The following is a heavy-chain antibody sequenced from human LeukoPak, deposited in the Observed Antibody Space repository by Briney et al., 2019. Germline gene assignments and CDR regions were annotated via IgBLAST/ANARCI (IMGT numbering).Heavy chain of an antibody. Sequence: PSETLSLTCTVSGGSISSYYWSWIRQPAGKGLEWIGRIYTSGSTNYNPSLKSRVTMSVDTSKNQFSLKLSSVTAADTAVYYCARDGRYYDILTGYLNYYYMDVWGKGTTVTVSS. CDR1: GGSISSYY. CDR3: ARDGRYYDILTGYLNYYYMDV. CDR2: IYTSGST. V-gene: IGHV4-4*07. D-gene: IGHD3-9*01. J-gene: IGHJ6*03.